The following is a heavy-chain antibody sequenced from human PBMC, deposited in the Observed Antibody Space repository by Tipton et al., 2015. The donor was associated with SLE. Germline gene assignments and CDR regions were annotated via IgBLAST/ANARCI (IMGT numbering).Heavy chain of an antibody. Sequence: TLSLTCTVSGGSISSGSYYWSWIRQPAGKGLEWIGYIYYSGSTYYNPSLTSRITISVDTSKNQFSLKLTSVTAADTAVYYCARAFGTSWQWWFDPWGQGTLVTVSS. J-gene: IGHJ5*02. CDR1: GGSISSGSYY. D-gene: IGHD2-2*01. CDR2: IYYSGST. V-gene: IGHV4-31*03. CDR3: ARAFGTSWQWWFDP.